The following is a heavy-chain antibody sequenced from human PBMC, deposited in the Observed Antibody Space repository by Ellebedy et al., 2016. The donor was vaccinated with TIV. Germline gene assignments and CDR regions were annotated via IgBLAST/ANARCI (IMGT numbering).Heavy chain of an antibody. J-gene: IGHJ4*02. D-gene: IGHD6-19*01. CDR2: IQPADSDT. V-gene: IGHV5-51*01. CDR1: GYRFTSHW. Sequence: GESLKISCKGSGYRFTSHWIGWVRQMPGKGLEWMGVIQPADSDTRYSPSFQGQVTISADKSISTAYLHWSSLKASDTGIYYCARLAVSGILDSPFDYWGQGTLVTVSS. CDR3: ARLAVSGILDSPFDY.